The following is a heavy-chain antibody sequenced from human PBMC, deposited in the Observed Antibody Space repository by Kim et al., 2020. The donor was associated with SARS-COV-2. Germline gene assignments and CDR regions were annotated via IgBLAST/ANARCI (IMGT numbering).Heavy chain of an antibody. V-gene: IGHV4-34*01. D-gene: IGHD3-10*01. CDR2: INHSGST. Sequence: SETLSLTCAVYGGSFSGYYWSWIRQPPGKGLEWIGEINHSGSTNYNPSLKSRVTISVDTSKNQFSLKLSSVTAADTAVYYCARVSLRMVRGVISSGRTTKGMDVWGQGTTVTVSS. CDR1: GGSFSGYY. CDR3: ARVSLRMVRGVISSGRTTKGMDV. J-gene: IGHJ6*02.